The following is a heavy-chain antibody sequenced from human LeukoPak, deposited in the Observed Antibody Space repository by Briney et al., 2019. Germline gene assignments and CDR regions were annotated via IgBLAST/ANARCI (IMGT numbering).Heavy chain of an antibody. CDR2: IYYSGST. CDR1: GGSISSYY. D-gene: IGHD2-15*01. J-gene: IGHJ6*02. Sequence: SETLSLTCTVSGGSISSYYWSWIRQPPGKGLEWIGYIYYSGSTNNNPSLKSRVTISVDTSKNQFSLKLSSVTAADTAVYYCARVRCSGGSCYSRYYYYGMDVWGQGTTVTVSS. CDR3: ARVRCSGGSCYSRYYYYGMDV. V-gene: IGHV4-59*12.